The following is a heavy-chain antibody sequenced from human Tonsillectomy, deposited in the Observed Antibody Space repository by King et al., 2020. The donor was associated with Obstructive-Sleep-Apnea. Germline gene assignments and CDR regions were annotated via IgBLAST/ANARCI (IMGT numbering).Heavy chain of an antibody. V-gene: IGHV4-59*08. D-gene: IGHD4-17*01. J-gene: IGHJ4*02. CDR3: ARHTVTSTPRIYY. CDR2: IYYSGST. Sequence: QLQESGPGLVKPSETLSLTCTVSGGSISSYYWSWIRQPPGKGLEWIGYIYYSGSTNYNPSLKSRVTISVDTSKNQFSLKLSSVTAADTAVYYCARHTVTSTPRIYYWGQGTLVTVSS. CDR1: GGSISSYY.